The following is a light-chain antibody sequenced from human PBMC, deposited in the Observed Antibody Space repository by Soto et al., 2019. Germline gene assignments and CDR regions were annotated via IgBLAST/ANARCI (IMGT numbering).Light chain of an antibody. J-gene: IGKJ5*01. V-gene: IGKV2D-29*02. CDR1: QSLLHITGETF. CDR3: MQSIQLHPT. Sequence: DVVMTQPPLSLSVAPGQPASISFKSSQSLLHITGETFLFWYLQKPGQSPQLLIYEVSTRVSGVPDRFSGSGSGTDFTLEISRVETDDVGIYYCMQSIQLHPTFGQGTPLEI. CDR2: EVS.